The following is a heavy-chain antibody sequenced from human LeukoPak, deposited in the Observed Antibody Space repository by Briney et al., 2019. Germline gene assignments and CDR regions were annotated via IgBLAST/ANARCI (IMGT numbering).Heavy chain of an antibody. J-gene: IGHJ4*02. Sequence: PGGSLRLSCAASGLTFSNYAMSWVRQAPGKGLEWVSTIGGSGDKTFYADSVKGRFTISRDNSKNMVHLQMNSLTGEDTALYYCVRRGDASSGWGDHDFWGQGALVTVSS. CDR1: GLTFSNYA. D-gene: IGHD6-19*01. CDR2: IGGSGDKT. CDR3: VRRGDASSGWGDHDF. V-gene: IGHV3-23*01.